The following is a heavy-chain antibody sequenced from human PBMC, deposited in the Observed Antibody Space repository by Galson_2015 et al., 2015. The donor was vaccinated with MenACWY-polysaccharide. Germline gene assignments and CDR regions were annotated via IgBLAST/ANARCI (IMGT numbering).Heavy chain of an antibody. CDR3: ARIPATETSYGWFDP. D-gene: IGHD4-17*01. Sequence: ETLSLTCTVSGGSISRSSPYWGWIRQSPGKGLEWTGTVDYRGYTYYNASLESRITISIGTSRTQFSLNLTSVTAADTAIYYCARIPATETSYGWFDPWGQGTLVTVSS. CDR1: GGSISRSSPY. CDR2: VDYRGYT. V-gene: IGHV4-39*07. J-gene: IGHJ5*02.